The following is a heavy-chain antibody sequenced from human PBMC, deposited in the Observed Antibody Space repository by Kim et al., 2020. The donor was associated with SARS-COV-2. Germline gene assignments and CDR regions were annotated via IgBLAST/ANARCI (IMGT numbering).Heavy chain of an antibody. CDR3: ARERGSGPYFDY. V-gene: IGHV3-30*01. Sequence: YHADSVKGRLTTSRDNSKNTLYLQMDSLRAEDTAVYYGARERGSGPYFDYWGQGTLVTVSS. J-gene: IGHJ4*02. D-gene: IGHD6-19*01.